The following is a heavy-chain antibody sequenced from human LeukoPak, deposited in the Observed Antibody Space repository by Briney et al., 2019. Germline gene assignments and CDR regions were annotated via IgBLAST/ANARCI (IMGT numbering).Heavy chain of an antibody. CDR1: GASFSGYC. CDR2: IKHRGST. J-gene: IGHJ4*02. Sequence: PGATLSLPCAVYGASFSGYCWSWIRHPPGKGLEWIGEIKHRGSTNYNPSHKSRVTISVDTSKNQFSLTLRSETATDTAMYYCARGGTWSDFDYWGQGTLVTVSS. CDR3: ARGGTWSDFDY. V-gene: IGHV4-34*01. D-gene: IGHD3-3*01.